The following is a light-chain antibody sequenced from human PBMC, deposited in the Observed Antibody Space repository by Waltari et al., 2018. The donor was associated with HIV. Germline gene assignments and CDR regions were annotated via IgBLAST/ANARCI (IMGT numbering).Light chain of an antibody. Sequence: QSALTQPAPVSGSPGKAITISCTGTSSDVGGYNLVSWYQQHQGKAPKLMIYEGSKRPSGVSNRFSGSKSGNTASLTISGLQAEDEADYYCCSYTSSNTYVFGTGTEVSVL. J-gene: IGLJ1*01. CDR3: CSYTSSNTYV. CDR1: SSDVGGYNL. CDR2: EGS. V-gene: IGLV2-23*01.